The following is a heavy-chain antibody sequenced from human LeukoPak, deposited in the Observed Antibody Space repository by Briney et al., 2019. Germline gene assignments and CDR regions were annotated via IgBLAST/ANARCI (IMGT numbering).Heavy chain of an antibody. Sequence: GGSLRLSCAASGFTFSSYNMNWVRQAPGKGLEWVSSITSSSYIYYSDSVKGRFTISRANAKNSLSLQMNSLRAEDTAVYYCARAYSSSLDYWGQGTLVTVSS. D-gene: IGHD4-11*01. V-gene: IGHV3-21*01. J-gene: IGHJ4*02. CDR3: ARAYSSSLDY. CDR1: GFTFSSYN. CDR2: ITSSSYI.